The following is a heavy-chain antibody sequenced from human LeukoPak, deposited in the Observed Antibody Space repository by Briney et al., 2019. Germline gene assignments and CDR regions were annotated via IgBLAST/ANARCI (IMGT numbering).Heavy chain of an antibody. J-gene: IGHJ4*02. CDR2: ISWNSGSI. Sequence: PGGSLRLSCAASGFTFDDYAMHWVRQAPGKGLEWVSGISWNSGSIGYADSVKGRFTISRDNAKNSLYLQMNSLRAEDTALYYCAIGTLYYFDYWGQGTLVTVSS. CDR1: GFTFDDYA. CDR3: AIGTLYYFDY. V-gene: IGHV3-9*01.